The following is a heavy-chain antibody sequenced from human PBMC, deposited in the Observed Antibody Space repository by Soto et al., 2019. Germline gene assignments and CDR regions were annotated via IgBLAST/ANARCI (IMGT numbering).Heavy chain of an antibody. Sequence: QVQLVESGGGVVQPGRSLRLSCAASGFTFSSYGMHWVRQAPGKGLEWVAVIWYDGSNKYYADSVKGRFTISRDNSKNTLYLQMNSRGAEDTAVYYCARGPWGCSGASCSGWFDPWGQGTLVTVSS. V-gene: IGHV3-33*01. D-gene: IGHD2-15*01. J-gene: IGHJ5*02. CDR2: IWYDGSNK. CDR1: GFTFSSYG. CDR3: ARGPWGCSGASCSGWFDP.